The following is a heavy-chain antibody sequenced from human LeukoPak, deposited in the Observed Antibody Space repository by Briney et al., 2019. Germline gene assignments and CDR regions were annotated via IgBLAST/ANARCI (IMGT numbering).Heavy chain of an antibody. Sequence: GRSLRLSCAASGFTFNSYAMHWVRQAPGKGLERVALISYDGTKKYSAHSVKGRFTISRDNSMKTLDLQMNTLSADDTAIYYCATPPYLGSGYFDLWGCGTQVTVSS. CDR2: ISYDGTKK. CDR3: ATPPYLGSGYFDL. D-gene: IGHD1-26*01. CDR1: GFTFNSYA. J-gene: IGHJ2*01. V-gene: IGHV3-30*01.